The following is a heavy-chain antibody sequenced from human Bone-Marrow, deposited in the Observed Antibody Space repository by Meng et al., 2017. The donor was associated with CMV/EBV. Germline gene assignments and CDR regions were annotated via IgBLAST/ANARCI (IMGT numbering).Heavy chain of an antibody. V-gene: IGHV1-18*01. CDR2: ISTYNGKT. CDR3: ARDRYCSITSCYASVSWYYYGMDA. Sequence: ASVKVSCKAPGYIFPNHGISWVRQAPGQGHEWMGWISTYNGKTNYAQSFQGRVTLTADTSTSTVYMELRSLRSDDTAVYYCARDRYCSITSCYASVSWYYYGMDAWGQGTTVTVSS. CDR1: GYIFPNHG. D-gene: IGHD2-2*01. J-gene: IGHJ6*02.